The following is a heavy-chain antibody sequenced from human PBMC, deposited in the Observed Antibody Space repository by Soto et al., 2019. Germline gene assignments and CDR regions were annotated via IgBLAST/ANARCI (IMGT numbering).Heavy chain of an antibody. V-gene: IGHV3-7*01. CDR3: AREVNPFHYGLDV. J-gene: IGHJ6*02. CDR2: INQDGSEK. CDR1: GFTFSSSW. Sequence: GGSLRLSCAASGFTFSSSWMSWVRQAPGKGLEWVANINQDGSEKYYVDSVKGRFTISRDNAKNSLYLQMNSLGAEDTALYYCAREVNPFHYGLDVWGQGTPVTFYS. D-gene: IGHD2-21*01.